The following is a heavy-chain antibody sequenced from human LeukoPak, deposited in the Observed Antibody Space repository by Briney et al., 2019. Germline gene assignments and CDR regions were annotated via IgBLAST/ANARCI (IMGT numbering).Heavy chain of an antibody. Sequence: WVRQPPGKALEWLALIYWDDDKRYSPSLKSRLTITKDTSKNQVVLTMTNMDPVDTATYYCAHSKAVAGLNNFDYWGQGTLVTVSS. CDR3: AHSKAVAGLNNFDY. V-gene: IGHV2-5*02. CDR2: IYWDDDK. J-gene: IGHJ4*02. D-gene: IGHD6-19*01.